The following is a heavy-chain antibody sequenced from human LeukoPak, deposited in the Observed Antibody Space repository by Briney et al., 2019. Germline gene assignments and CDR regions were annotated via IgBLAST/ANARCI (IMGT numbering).Heavy chain of an antibody. Sequence: ASVKVSCKASGYTFTSYGISWVRQAPGQGLEWMGWISAYNGNTNYAQELQGRVTMTTDTSTSTAYMELRSLRSDDTAVYYCARGLKSGFGESDFDYWGQGTLVTVSS. V-gene: IGHV1-18*01. J-gene: IGHJ4*02. D-gene: IGHD3-10*01. CDR3: ARGLKSGFGESDFDY. CDR1: GYTFTSYG. CDR2: ISAYNGNT.